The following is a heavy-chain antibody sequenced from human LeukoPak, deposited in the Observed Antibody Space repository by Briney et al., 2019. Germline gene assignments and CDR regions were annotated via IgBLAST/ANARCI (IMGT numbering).Heavy chain of an antibody. CDR2: IYYSGST. CDR3: AREGIVVVPAAMN. CDR1: GGSISSGDYY. Sequence: SETLSLTCTVSGGSISSGDYYWSWIRQPPGKGLEWIAYIYYSGSTYYSPSLKSRVTISVDTSKRQFSLKLSSVTAADTAVYYCAREGIVVVPAAMNWGQGTLVTVSS. J-gene: IGHJ4*02. D-gene: IGHD2-2*01. V-gene: IGHV4-30-4*08.